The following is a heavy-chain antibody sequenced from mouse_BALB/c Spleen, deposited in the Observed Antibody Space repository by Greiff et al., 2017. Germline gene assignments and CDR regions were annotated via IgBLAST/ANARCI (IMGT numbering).Heavy chain of an antibody. J-gene: IGHJ4*01. CDR1: GYTFTSYT. D-gene: IGHD2-14*01. CDR2: INPSSGYT. CDR3: ARTGLRYEDAMDY. V-gene: IGHV1-4*02. Sequence: VQLQQSAAELARPGASVKMSCKASGYTFTSYTMHWVKQRPGQGLEWIGYINPSSGYTEYNQKFKDKTTLTADKSSSTAYMQRSSLTSEDSAVYYCARTGLRYEDAMDYWGQGTSVTVSS.